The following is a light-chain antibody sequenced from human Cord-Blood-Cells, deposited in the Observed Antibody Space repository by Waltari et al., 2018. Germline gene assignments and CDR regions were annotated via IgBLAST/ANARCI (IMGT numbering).Light chain of an antibody. Sequence: AIQLTQSPSSLSASVGDRVTITCRASQGISSALAWYQQKPGKAPKLLMYDASRLDRGVPSRFSGSGAGTDFTVTISSLQPEDFATYYCQQFNSYPLTFGQGTRLEIK. CDR3: QQFNSYPLT. J-gene: IGKJ5*01. V-gene: IGKV1-13*02. CDR1: QGISSA. CDR2: DAS.